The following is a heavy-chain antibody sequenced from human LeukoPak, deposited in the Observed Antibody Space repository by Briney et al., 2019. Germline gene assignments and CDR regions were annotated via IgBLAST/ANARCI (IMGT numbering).Heavy chain of an antibody. J-gene: IGHJ4*02. V-gene: IGHV3-23*01. CDR1: GFTFSSYA. CDR3: ANVFSPTVYYYDSSGYEYYFDY. D-gene: IGHD3-22*01. Sequence: PGGSLRLSCAASGFTFSSYAMSWVRQAPGKGLEWVSAISGSGGSTYYADSVKGRFTISRDNSKYTLYLQMNSLRAEDTAVYYCANVFSPTVYYYDSSGYEYYFDYWGQGTLVTVSS. CDR2: ISGSGGST.